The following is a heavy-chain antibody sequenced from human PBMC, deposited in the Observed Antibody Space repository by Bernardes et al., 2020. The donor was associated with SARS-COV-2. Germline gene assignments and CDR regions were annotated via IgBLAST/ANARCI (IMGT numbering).Heavy chain of an antibody. D-gene: IGHD3-16*01. CDR2: IYYSGST. Sequence: SETLSLTCTVSGGSISSYYWSWIRQPPGKGLEWIGYIYYSGSTNYNPSLKSRVTISVDTSKNQFSLKLSSVTAADTAVYYCARARRRHSQSYGPLYYYYGMDVWGKGTTVTVSS. V-gene: IGHV4-59*01. J-gene: IGHJ6*04. CDR1: GGSISSYY. CDR3: ARARRRHSQSYGPLYYYYGMDV.